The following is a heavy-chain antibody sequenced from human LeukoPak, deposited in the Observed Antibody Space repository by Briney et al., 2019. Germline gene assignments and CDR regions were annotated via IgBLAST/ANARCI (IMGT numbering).Heavy chain of an antibody. CDR3: ARDNSPGWFGP. J-gene: IGHJ5*02. CDR1: GFTFSSYE. Sequence: GGSLRLSCAASGFTFSSYEMNWVRQAPGKGLEWVSYISSSGSTIYYADSVKGRFTISRDNAKNTLYLQMNSLSAEDTAVYYCARDNSPGWFGPWGQGTLVTVSS. V-gene: IGHV3-48*03. CDR2: ISSSGSTI. D-gene: IGHD5-18*01.